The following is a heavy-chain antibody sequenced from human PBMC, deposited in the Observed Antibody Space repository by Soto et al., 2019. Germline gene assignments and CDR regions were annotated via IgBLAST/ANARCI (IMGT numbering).Heavy chain of an antibody. V-gene: IGHV1-3*01. Sequence: QVQLVQSGAEVKKPGASVKVSCKASGYTFTSYAIHWVRQAPGQRLEWMGWINAGNGNTKYSQKFQDRVTITRDTSATTAYMELSSLRSEDTAVYYCARELGGWPDYWGQGTLVTVSS. J-gene: IGHJ4*02. CDR2: INAGNGNT. D-gene: IGHD6-19*01. CDR3: ARELGGWPDY. CDR1: GYTFTSYA.